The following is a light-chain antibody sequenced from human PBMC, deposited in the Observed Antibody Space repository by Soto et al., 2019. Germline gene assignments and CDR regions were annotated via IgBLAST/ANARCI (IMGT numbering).Light chain of an antibody. V-gene: IGKV3D-7*01. J-gene: IGKJ5*01. CDR2: GAS. CDR3: LQDYNLPIT. CDR1: QIISSSY. Sequence: EVVLTQSPATLSLSPGEGATLSCRASQIISSSYLSWYQQKPGQAPRLLVYGASTRATGIPARFSGSGRGSGTDFTLTISSLQPEDFAVYYCLQDYNLPITFGQGTRLEIK.